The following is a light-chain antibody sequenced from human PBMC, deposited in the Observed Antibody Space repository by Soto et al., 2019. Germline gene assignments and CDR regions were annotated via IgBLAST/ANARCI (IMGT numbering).Light chain of an antibody. CDR3: QQYGDSPLT. CDR2: GVF. J-gene: IGKJ4*01. CDR1: QTISRTY. Sequence: IVLTPSRDTLSFSPGERATLSCRASQTISRTYLARFQPKPSQVPRLLIYGVFSRGTGIPDRFSGSGSGTVFTLTISRLEPEDFAVYHCQQYGDSPLTFGGGTKVDIK. V-gene: IGKV3-20*01.